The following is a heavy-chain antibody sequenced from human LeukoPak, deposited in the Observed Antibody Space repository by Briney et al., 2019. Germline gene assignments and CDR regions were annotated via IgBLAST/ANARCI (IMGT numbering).Heavy chain of an antibody. CDR1: GGSISNYY. V-gene: IGHV4-59*01. CDR3: ARGVYIAAAQYGY. CDR2: IYYSGTT. J-gene: IGHJ4*02. Sequence: SETLSLTCIISGGSISNYYRSWIRQPPGKGLEWIGYIYYSGTTNYNPSLKSRVTISVDTSKNQFSLKLNSVTAADTAVYYCARGVYIAAAQYGYWGQGTLVTVSS. D-gene: IGHD6-13*01.